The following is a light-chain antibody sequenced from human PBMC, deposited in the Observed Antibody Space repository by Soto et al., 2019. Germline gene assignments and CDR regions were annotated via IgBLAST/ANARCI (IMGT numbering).Light chain of an antibody. CDR3: QQRGDWPLYT. CDR2: DAS. Sequence: EIVLTQSPATLSLSPGERATLSCRASQSISYNLAWYQQKPGQAPRLLIYDASNRATGVPARFSGSGSGTDFTLSISSLEPEDFAVYYCQQRGDWPLYTFGQGS. CDR1: QSISYN. J-gene: IGKJ2*01. V-gene: IGKV3-11*01.